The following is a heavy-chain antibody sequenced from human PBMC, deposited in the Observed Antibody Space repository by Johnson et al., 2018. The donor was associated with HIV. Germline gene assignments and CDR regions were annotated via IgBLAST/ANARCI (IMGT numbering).Heavy chain of an antibody. J-gene: IGHJ3*02. CDR3: AKALGGYAFDI. CDR2: ISYDGNNK. CDR1: GFTFSSYG. Sequence: QVQLVESGGGLVQPGGSLRLSCAASGFTFSSYGMHWVRQAPGKGLEWVAVISYDGNNKYYVDSVKGRFTISRDNSKKKLFLQMNSLRAEDTAVCSCAKALGGYAFDIWGQGTMVTVSS. V-gene: IGHV3-30*18. D-gene: IGHD3-3*01.